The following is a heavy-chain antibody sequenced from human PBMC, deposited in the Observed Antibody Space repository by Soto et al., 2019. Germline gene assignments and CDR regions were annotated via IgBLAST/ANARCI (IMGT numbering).Heavy chain of an antibody. CDR1: GFTFSSYA. J-gene: IGHJ4*02. V-gene: IGHV3-64D*06. D-gene: IGHD3-22*01. CDR3: VKDFPDDYYDSSGYYPYFDY. Sequence: PGGSLRLSCSASGFTFSSYAMHWVRQAPGKGLEYVSAISSNGGSTYYADSVKGRFTISRDNSKNTLYLQMSSLRAEDTAVYYCVKDFPDDYYDSSGYYPYFDYWGQGTLVTVSS. CDR2: ISSNGGST.